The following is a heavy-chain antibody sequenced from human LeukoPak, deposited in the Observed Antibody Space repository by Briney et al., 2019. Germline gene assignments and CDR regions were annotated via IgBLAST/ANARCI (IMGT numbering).Heavy chain of an antibody. J-gene: IGHJ4*01. V-gene: IGHV3-30*02. Sequence: PGGSLRLSCVASGFTFSSNGMHWVRQAPGKGLEWVTFIRSDGSHKYYADSVKGRFTISRDNAKNSLYLQMNSLRAEDTAVYYCARQGDDYWGHGTLVTVSS. CDR2: IRSDGSHK. D-gene: IGHD3-16*01. CDR1: GFTFSSNG. CDR3: ARQGDDY.